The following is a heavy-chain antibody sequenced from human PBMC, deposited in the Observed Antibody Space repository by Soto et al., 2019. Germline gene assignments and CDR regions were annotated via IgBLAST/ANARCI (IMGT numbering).Heavy chain of an antibody. CDR2: INPSGGST. CDR1: GYTFTSYY. V-gene: IGHV1-46*01. CDR3: ARGSYVVVTATEMNDAFDI. Sequence: QVQLVQSGAEVKKPGASVKVSCKASGYTFTSYYMHWVRQAPGQGLERMGIINPSGGSTSYAQKFQGRVTMTRDTSTRTVYMELSSLRSEDTALYYCARGSYVVVTATEMNDAFDIWGQGTMVTVSS. D-gene: IGHD2-21*02. J-gene: IGHJ3*02.